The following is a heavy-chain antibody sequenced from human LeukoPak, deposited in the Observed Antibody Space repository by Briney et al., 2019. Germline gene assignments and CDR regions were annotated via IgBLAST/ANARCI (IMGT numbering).Heavy chain of an antibody. V-gene: IGHV3-73*01. D-gene: IGHD6-19*01. CDR2: LRSKSNNYAT. J-gene: IGHJ4*02. CDR1: GFTFSDST. Sequence: GGSLRLSCAASGFTFSDSTMHWVRQASGKGLEWVGRLRSKSNNYATGYAASMKGRFTFSRDDSKNTAYLQMNSLKTEDTAIYYCTYSSGWDDRFDYWGQGTLVTVSS. CDR3: TYSSGWDDRFDY.